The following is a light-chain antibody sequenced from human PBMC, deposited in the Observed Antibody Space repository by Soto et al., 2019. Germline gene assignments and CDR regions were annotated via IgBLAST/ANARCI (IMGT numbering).Light chain of an antibody. V-gene: IGKV4-1*01. Sequence: LDSSNNKDYLTWYQQKLGQPPKLIIYWASTREFGVPDRFSGSGSGTDFTLTISSLQAEDVAVYYCQQYYSTPRTFGHGTKVDIK. CDR1: LDSSNNKDY. CDR3: QQYYSTPRT. CDR2: WAS. J-gene: IGKJ1*01.